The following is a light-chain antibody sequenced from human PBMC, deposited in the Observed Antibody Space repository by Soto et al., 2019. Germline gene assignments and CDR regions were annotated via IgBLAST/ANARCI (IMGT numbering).Light chain of an antibody. V-gene: IGKV1-5*03. J-gene: IGKJ1*01. Sequence: THLTQSPSSLSASVGDRVTMTXRASQNVPSYFNWYQQEPGXAPKXXXDKXSSLARGGPSRLSGSGSGTEFTLTISSLQPDDFAIYYCQQYNSDPGTFGQGTKVDIK. CDR1: QNVPSY. CDR2: KXS. CDR3: QQYNSDPGT.